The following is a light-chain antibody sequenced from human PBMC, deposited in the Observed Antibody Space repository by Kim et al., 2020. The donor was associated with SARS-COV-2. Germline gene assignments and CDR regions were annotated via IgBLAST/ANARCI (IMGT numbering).Light chain of an antibody. J-gene: IGKJ1*01. CDR1: LSVSSSP. V-gene: IGKV3-20*01. CDR3: QKYGSTWT. CDR2: GAS. Sequence: WSPGERATLACRARLSVSSSPLAWYQQKPGQAPRLLIYGASTRATGIPDRFSGSGSGTDFTLTISRLEPEDFAVFYCQKYGSTWTFGQGTKVDIK.